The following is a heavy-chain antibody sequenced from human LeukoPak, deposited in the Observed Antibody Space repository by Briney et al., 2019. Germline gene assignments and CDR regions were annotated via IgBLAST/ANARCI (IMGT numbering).Heavy chain of an antibody. Sequence: SVKVSCKASGYTFTSYGISWVRQAPGQGLEWMGGIIPIFGTANYAQKFQGRVTITADESTSTAYMELSSLRSEDTAVYYCARQSTYYYDSSGYYLTFFDYWGQGTLVTVSS. D-gene: IGHD3-22*01. CDR1: GYTFTSYG. J-gene: IGHJ4*02. V-gene: IGHV1-69*13. CDR2: IIPIFGTA. CDR3: ARQSTYYYDSSGYYLTFFDY.